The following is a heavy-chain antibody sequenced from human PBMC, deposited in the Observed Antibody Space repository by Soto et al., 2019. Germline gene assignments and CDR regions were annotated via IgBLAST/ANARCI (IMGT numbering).Heavy chain of an antibody. D-gene: IGHD4-17*01. Sequence: QVQLVQSGAEVKKPGASVKVSCKASGYTFTSYGISWVRQAPGQGLEWMGWISAYNGNTNYAQKLQGRVTTTTDTXXSTAYMELRSLRSDDTAVYYCASAVTTVGNDAFDIWGQGTMVTVSS. CDR1: GYTFTSYG. CDR2: ISAYNGNT. CDR3: ASAVTTVGNDAFDI. V-gene: IGHV1-18*01. J-gene: IGHJ3*02.